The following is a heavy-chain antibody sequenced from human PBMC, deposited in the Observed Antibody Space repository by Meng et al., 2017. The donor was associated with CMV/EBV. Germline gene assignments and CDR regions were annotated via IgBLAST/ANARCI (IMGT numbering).Heavy chain of an antibody. J-gene: IGHJ4*02. CDR2: SYHSGST. CDR3: ARTGTNLAYYFDY. Sequence: VSGGYSSRSNWWSWVRQPPGKGMEWSGESYHSGSTNYNPSLKSRVTISVDKSKNQFSLKLSSVTAADTAVYYCARTGTNLAYYFDYWGQGTLVTVSS. D-gene: IGHD1-1*01. CDR1: GGYSSRSNW. V-gene: IGHV4-4*02.